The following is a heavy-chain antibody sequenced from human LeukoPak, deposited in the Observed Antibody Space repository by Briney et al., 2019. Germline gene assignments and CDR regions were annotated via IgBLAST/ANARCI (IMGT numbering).Heavy chain of an antibody. V-gene: IGHV4-4*07. CDR1: GGSISSYY. J-gene: IGHJ3*02. CDR2: IYTSGST. Sequence: SETLSLTCTVSGGSISSYYWSWIRQPAGKGLEWIGRIYTSGSTNYNPSLKSRVTMSVDTSKNQFSLKLNSVTAADTAVYYCARGRLEAMWELLPYEAFDIWGQGTMVTVSS. D-gene: IGHD1-26*01. CDR3: ARGRLEAMWELLPYEAFDI.